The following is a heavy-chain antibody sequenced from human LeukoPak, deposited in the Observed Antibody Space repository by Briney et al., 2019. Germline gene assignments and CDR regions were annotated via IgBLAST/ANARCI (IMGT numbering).Heavy chain of an antibody. D-gene: IGHD5-24*01. V-gene: IGHV4-39*07. CDR2: IYYSGNT. CDR3: ARDKMAIDY. CDR1: GGSISSSSYY. J-gene: IGHJ4*02. Sequence: SETLSLTCTVSGGSISSSSYYWGWIRQPPGKGLEWIGSIYYSGNTYYNPSLKSRVTISVETSKNQFSLKLSSVTAADTAVYYCARDKMAIDYWGQGTLVTVSS.